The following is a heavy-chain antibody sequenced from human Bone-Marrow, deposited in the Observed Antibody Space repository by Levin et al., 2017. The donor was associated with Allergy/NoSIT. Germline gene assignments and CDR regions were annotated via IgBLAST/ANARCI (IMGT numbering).Heavy chain of an antibody. CDR2: IHEIGGT. J-gene: IGHJ4*02. Sequence: SETLSLTCTVSGGSISTYFWHWIRQSPGRGLEWIGHIHEIGGTVYNPSLKSRVTISPDTSNNQFSLRLTSMTRADTAVYYCSAWWAAGGDSDASLNYWGQGTLVTGS. CDR1: GGSISTYF. D-gene: IGHD4-23*01. CDR3: SAWWAAGGDSDASLNY. V-gene: IGHV4-59*01.